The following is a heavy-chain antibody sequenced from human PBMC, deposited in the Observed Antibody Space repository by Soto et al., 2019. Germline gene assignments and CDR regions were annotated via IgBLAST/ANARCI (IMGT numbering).Heavy chain of an antibody. Sequence: PGGSLRLSCAASGFTFSSYSMNWVRQAPGKGLEWVSSISSSSSYIYYADSVKGRFTISRDNAKNSLYLQMNSLRAEDTAVYYCARDLITMVRGVLDYWGQGTLVTVSS. J-gene: IGHJ4*02. V-gene: IGHV3-21*01. CDR2: ISSSSSYI. CDR3: ARDLITMVRGVLDY. CDR1: GFTFSSYS. D-gene: IGHD3-10*01.